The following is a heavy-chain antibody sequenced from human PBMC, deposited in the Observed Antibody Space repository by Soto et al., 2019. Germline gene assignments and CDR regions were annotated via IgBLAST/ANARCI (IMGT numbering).Heavy chain of an antibody. CDR2: IYWDDDK. CDR1: GFSLSTGGVG. D-gene: IGHD2-21*02. V-gene: IGHV2-5*02. Sequence: QITLKESGPTLVKPTQTLTLTCTFSGFSLSTGGVGVGWIRQPPGKALEWLALIYWDDDKRYSPSLKSRLTVTKYTYKTPMVLTMTNMDPVDTAIFYCAPSRCGGDSLRSYSSTYCYGMDVWGQGTTVTVSS. CDR3: APSRCGGDSLRSYSSTYCYGMDV. J-gene: IGHJ6*02.